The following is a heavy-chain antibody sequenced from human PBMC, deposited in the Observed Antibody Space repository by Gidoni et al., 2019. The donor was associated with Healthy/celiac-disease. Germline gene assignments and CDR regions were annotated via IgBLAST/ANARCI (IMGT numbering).Heavy chain of an antibody. CDR2: ISYDGSNK. CDR1: GFTFSSYA. V-gene: IGHV3-30-3*01. Sequence: QVQLVESGGGVVQPGRSLRLSCAASGFTFSSYAMHWVRQAPGKGLEWVAVISYDGSNKYYADSVKGRFTISRDNSKNTLYLQMNSLRAEDTAVYYCARLWGPDYDYVWGSYRPFDYWGQGTLVTVSS. D-gene: IGHD3-16*02. J-gene: IGHJ4*02. CDR3: ARLWGPDYDYVWGSYRPFDY.